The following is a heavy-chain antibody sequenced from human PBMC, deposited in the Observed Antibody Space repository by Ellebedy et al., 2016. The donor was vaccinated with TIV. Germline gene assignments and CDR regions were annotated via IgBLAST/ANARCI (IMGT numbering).Heavy chain of an antibody. J-gene: IGHJ4*02. Sequence: GGSLRLSXAGSGFTFSSYWMSWVRQAPGKGLEWVANINQDGGEKYSVDSVKGRFTISRDNAKNSLYLQMNSLRAEDTAVYYCARRYFDYWGQGTLVTVSS. CDR3: ARRYFDY. V-gene: IGHV3-7*03. CDR2: INQDGGEK. CDR1: GFTFSSYW.